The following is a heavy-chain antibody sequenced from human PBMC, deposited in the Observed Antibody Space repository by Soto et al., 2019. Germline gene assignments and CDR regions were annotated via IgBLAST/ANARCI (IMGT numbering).Heavy chain of an antibody. CDR2: IKQDGSEK. D-gene: IGHD6-6*01. CDR3: ARDRSIAARPDWFDP. J-gene: IGHJ5*02. Sequence: EVQLVESGGGLVQPGGSLRLSCAASGFTFSSYWMSWVRQAPGKGLEWVANIKQDGSEKYYVDSVKGRFTISRDNAKNSLYLQMNSLIAEDTAVYYCARDRSIAARPDWFDPWGQGTLVTVSS. V-gene: IGHV3-7*03. CDR1: GFTFSSYW.